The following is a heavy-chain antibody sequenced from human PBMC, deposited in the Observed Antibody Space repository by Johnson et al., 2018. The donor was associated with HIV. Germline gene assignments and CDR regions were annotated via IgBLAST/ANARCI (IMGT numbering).Heavy chain of an antibody. CDR3: ARDTWNDEGGAFDI. CDR1: GFTFSSYA. CDR2: ISGSGDNT. Sequence: VQLVESGGGLVQAGESLGLSCAASGFTFSSYAMNWVRQAPGKGLEWVSLISGSGDNTHYADSVKGRFTISRDNSKNTLYLQMGSLRAEDMAVYYCARDTWNDEGGAFDIWGQGTMVTVSS. D-gene: IGHD1-1*01. J-gene: IGHJ3*02. V-gene: IGHV3-23*04.